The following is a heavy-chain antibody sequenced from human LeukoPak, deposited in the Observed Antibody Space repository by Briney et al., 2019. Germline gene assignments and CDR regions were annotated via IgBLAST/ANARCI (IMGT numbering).Heavy chain of an antibody. CDR2: INPSSGGA. CDR1: GHTFTGYY. CDR3: ARSSPPTYCHFYYYMDV. J-gene: IGHJ6*03. D-gene: IGHD6-13*01. Sequence: ASVKVSCKASGHTFTGYYLHWVRQAPGQGLEWMGWINPSSGGAKYAQNFQGRVIITTDTSISTAYMELSSLRSDDTAVYYCARSSPPTYCHFYYYMDVWGKGSTVTVSS. V-gene: IGHV1-2*02.